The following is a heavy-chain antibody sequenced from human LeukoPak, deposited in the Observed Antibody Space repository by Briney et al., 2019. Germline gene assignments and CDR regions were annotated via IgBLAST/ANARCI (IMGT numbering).Heavy chain of an antibody. V-gene: IGHV3-48*01. D-gene: IGHD3-3*01. CDR3: ARDHNPPRFLEWLFHAFDI. Sequence: GGSLRLSCAASGFTFSSYSMNWVRQAPGKGLEWVSYISSSSSTIYYADSVKGRFTISRDNAKNSLYLQMNSLRAEDTAVYYCARDHNPPRFLEWLFHAFDIWGQGTMVTVSS. CDR1: GFTFSSYS. J-gene: IGHJ3*02. CDR2: ISSSSSTI.